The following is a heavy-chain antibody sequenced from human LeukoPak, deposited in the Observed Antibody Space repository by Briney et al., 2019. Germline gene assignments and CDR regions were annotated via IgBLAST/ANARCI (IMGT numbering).Heavy chain of an antibody. CDR3: ARAGVEMATSGGIFDY. D-gene: IGHD5-24*01. V-gene: IGHV4-4*07. Sequence: SQTLSLTFTVSGGSISSYYWSWIRQPAGKGLEWIGRIYTSGSTNYNPSLKSRVTMSVDTSKNQFSLKLSSVTAADTAVYYCARAGVEMATSGGIFDYWGQGALVTVSS. CDR1: GGSISSYY. CDR2: IYTSGST. J-gene: IGHJ4*02.